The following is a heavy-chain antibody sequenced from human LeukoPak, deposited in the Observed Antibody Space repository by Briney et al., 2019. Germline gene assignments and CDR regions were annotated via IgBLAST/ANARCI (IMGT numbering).Heavy chain of an antibody. CDR2: ISAYNGNT. V-gene: IGHV1-18*01. CDR1: GYTFTSYG. Sequence: ASVKVSCKASGYTFTSYGISWVRQAPGQGLEWMGWISAYNGNTNYAQKLQGRVTMTTDTSTSTAYIELRSLRSDDTAVYYCARGSPYYYDSSGYPKPLDYWGQGTLVTVSS. CDR3: ARGSPYYYDSSGYPKPLDY. J-gene: IGHJ4*02. D-gene: IGHD3-22*01.